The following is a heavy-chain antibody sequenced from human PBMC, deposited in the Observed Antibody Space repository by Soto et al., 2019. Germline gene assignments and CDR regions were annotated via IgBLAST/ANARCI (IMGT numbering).Heavy chain of an antibody. J-gene: IGHJ4*02. CDR1: GYTFTSYA. Sequence: ASVKVSCKASGYTFTSYAMHWVRQAPGQRLEWMGWINAGNGNTKYSQKFQGRVTITRDTSASTAYMELSNLRSEDTAVYYCARAYSSSSPIDCWGQGTLVTVSS. V-gene: IGHV1-3*01. D-gene: IGHD6-6*01. CDR3: ARAYSSSSPIDC. CDR2: INAGNGNT.